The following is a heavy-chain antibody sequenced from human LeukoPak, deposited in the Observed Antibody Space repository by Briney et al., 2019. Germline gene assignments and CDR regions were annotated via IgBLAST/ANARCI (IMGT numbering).Heavy chain of an antibody. Sequence: SETLSLTCTVSGGSISSYYWSWIRQPAGKGLEWIGRIYTSGSTNYNPSLKSRVTISVDTSKNQFSLKLSSVTAADTAVYYCARGRIGRLIWDYYYYYMDVWGKGTTVTVSS. D-gene: IGHD3/OR15-3a*01. CDR3: ARGRIGRLIWDYYYYYMDV. J-gene: IGHJ6*03. V-gene: IGHV4-4*07. CDR2: IYTSGST. CDR1: GGSISSYY.